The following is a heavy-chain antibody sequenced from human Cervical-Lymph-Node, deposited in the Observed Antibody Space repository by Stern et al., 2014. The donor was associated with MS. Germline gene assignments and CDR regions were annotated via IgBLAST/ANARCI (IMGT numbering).Heavy chain of an antibody. J-gene: IGHJ4*02. CDR3: GGNY. CDR2: ITSTSTYT. CDR1: GFTFSNYS. Sequence: EVQLVQSGGGLVKPGGSLRLSCAASGFTFSNYSMSWVRQAPGKGLEWVSSITSTSTYTYYADSVRGRFTISRVNAKKSLYLQMNSLRAEDTAVYYCGGNYWGQGTLVTVSS. V-gene: IGHV3-21*01.